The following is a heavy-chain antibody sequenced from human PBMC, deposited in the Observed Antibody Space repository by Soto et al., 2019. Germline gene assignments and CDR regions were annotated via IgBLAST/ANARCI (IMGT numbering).Heavy chain of an antibody. V-gene: IGHV3-23*01. J-gene: IGHJ5*02. D-gene: IGHD6-19*01. CDR2: TSNNGDRT. Sequence: PGGSLILSCAVSGFTFSDHAMTWVRQAPGKGLEWVSTTSNNGDRTFYADSVKGRFTVSRDRSNNTLYLQMNSLRAEDTAVYFCSRPPLYSNGGYFDSWGQGTLVTVSS. CDR1: GFTFSDHA. CDR3: SRPPLYSNGGYFDS.